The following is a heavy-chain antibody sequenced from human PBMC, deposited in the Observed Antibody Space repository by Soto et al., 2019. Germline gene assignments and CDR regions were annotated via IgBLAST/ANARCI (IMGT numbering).Heavy chain of an antibody. CDR3: ARGNVAAAGLFDY. V-gene: IGHV3-33*01. Sequence: QVHLVESGGGVVQPGRSLRLSCVASGFIFATYGMHWVRQAPGKGLEWVAVLYSDGSHKNYADSVKGRFTISRDNSKNTLYLQMYTLRAEDTAVYYCARGNVAAAGLFDYWGQGTLVTVSS. CDR2: LYSDGSHK. J-gene: IGHJ4*02. D-gene: IGHD6-13*01. CDR1: GFIFATYG.